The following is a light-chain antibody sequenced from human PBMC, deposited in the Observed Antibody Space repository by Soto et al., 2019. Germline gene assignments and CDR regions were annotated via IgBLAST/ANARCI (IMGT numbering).Light chain of an antibody. CDR3: QHYNNWPQ. Sequence: EIVMTQSPATLSVSPGERATLSCRASQSVRSNLAWYQKKPGQAPRLVIHGSSTRATGIPARFSGSGSGTDFTLTIGNLQSEDFAVYYCQHYNNWPQFGQGTKVDI. V-gene: IGKV3-15*01. CDR2: GSS. CDR1: QSVRSN. J-gene: IGKJ1*01.